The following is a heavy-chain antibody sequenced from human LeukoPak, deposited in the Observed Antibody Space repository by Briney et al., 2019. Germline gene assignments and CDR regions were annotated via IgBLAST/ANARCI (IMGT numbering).Heavy chain of an antibody. CDR2: INWNGGST. CDR1: GFTFDDYG. V-gene: IGHV3-20*04. J-gene: IGHJ3*02. Sequence: GGSLRLSCAASGFTFDDYGMSWVRQAPGKGLEWASGINWNGGSTGYADSVKGQFTISRDNAKNSLYLQMNSLRAEDTAVYYCARNSGSYSAEDALDIWGQGTMVTVSS. D-gene: IGHD1-26*01. CDR3: ARNSGSYSAEDALDI.